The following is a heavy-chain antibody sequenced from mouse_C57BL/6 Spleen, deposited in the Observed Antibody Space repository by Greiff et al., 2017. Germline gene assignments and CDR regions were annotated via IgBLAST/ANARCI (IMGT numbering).Heavy chain of an antibody. CDR2: INPSNGGT. Sequence: QVHVKQSGTELVKPGASVKLSCKASGYTFTSYWMHWVKQRPGQGLEWIGNINPSNGGTNYNEKFKSKANMTVDKSSSTAYMPLSSLTSEDSAVYSCARQGYYSNSYYAMDYWGQGTSVTVSS. V-gene: IGHV1-53*01. CDR3: ARQGYYSNSYYAMDY. CDR1: GYTFTSYW. D-gene: IGHD2-5*01. J-gene: IGHJ4*01.